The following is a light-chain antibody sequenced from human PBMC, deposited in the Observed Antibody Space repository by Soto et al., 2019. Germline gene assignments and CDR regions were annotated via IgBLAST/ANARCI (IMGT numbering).Light chain of an antibody. CDR3: QQTYSTPRT. CDR1: QTISSY. V-gene: IGKV1-39*01. Sequence: DIPMTQSPSSLSASVGDRVTMTCRASQTISSYLNWYQQKPGKAPKLLIYAASSLQSGVPSRFSGSGSGTDFTLTINSLQPEDFAIYYCQQTYSTPRTFGQGTKVEIK. J-gene: IGKJ1*01. CDR2: AAS.